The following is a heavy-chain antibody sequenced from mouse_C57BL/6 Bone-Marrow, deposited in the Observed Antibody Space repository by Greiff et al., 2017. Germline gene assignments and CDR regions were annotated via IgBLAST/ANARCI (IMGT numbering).Heavy chain of an antibody. Sequence: EVMLVESGGGLVKPGGSLKLSCAASGFTFSSYTMSWVRQTPEKRLQWVAAISGGGGNTYYPDSVKGRFTISRDNDKNILYLQMSSLRSEDTALSYCSRHVPTVLATKYFDVWGTGTTVTVSS. J-gene: IGHJ1*03. CDR2: ISGGGGNT. CDR3: SRHVPTVLATKYFDV. V-gene: IGHV5-9*01. CDR1: GFTFSSYT. D-gene: IGHD1-1*01.